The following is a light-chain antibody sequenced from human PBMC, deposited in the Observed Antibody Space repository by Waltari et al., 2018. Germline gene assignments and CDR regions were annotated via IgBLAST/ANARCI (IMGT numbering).Light chain of an antibody. J-gene: IGKJ2*01. Sequence: IQMTQYPSSLSASVGDKVTITCRASQDISSALAWYQQKPGKAPKLLVYAASRLEAGVPSRFSGSGSGAEYTLIISGLQPEDFATYYCQQYRSPPPGYSFGQGTRLQI. V-gene: IGKV1-NL1*01. CDR3: QQYRSPPPGYS. CDR2: AAS. CDR1: QDISSA.